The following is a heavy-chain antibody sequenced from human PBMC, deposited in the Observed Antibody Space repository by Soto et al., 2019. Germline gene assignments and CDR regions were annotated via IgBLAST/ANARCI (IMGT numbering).Heavy chain of an antibody. CDR2: IVVGSGNT. D-gene: IGHD6-19*01. Sequence: GASVKVSCKASGFTFTSSAMQWVRQARGQRLEWIGWIVVGSGNTNYAQKFQERVTITRDMSTSTAYMELSSLRSEDTAVYYCAAGYSSGWYVFYGMDVWGQGTTVTVSS. V-gene: IGHV1-58*02. CDR3: AAGYSSGWYVFYGMDV. CDR1: GFTFTSSA. J-gene: IGHJ6*02.